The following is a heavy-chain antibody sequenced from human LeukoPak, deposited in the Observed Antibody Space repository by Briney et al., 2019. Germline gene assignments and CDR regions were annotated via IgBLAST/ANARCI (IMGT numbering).Heavy chain of an antibody. Sequence: SETLSLTCTVSGGSISSYYWSWIRQPPGKGLEWIGYIYYSGSTNYNPSLKSRVTISVDTSKNQFSLKLSSVTAADTAVYYCARGSSRIAARPPLRYYFDYWGQGTLVTVSS. V-gene: IGHV4-59*12. CDR1: GGSISSYY. J-gene: IGHJ4*02. CDR2: IYYSGST. CDR3: ARGSSRIAARPPLRYYFDY. D-gene: IGHD6-6*01.